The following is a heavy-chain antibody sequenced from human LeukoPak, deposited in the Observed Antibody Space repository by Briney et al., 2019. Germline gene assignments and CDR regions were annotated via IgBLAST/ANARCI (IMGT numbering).Heavy chain of an antibody. CDR1: GFSFSNYW. CDR3: AKGSLGAFDI. Sequence: GGSLRLSCAASGFSFSNYWMYWVRQAPGKGLVWVSRISRDGSTTNYADSVKGRLTISRDNAKNTLYLQMNSLTTEDTAMYYCAKGSLGAFDIWGQGTMVTVSS. J-gene: IGHJ3*02. V-gene: IGHV3-74*01. CDR2: ISRDGSTT. D-gene: IGHD1-26*01.